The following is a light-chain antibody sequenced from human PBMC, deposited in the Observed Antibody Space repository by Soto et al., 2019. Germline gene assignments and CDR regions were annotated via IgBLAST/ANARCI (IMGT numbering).Light chain of an antibody. CDR2: ADS. J-gene: IGLJ1*01. V-gene: IGLV1-44*01. CDR3: AAWDDNLNGPL. Sequence: QSVLTQPPSASGTPGQRVTISCSGDISNIGTNSVHWYQHLPGTAPKLVIYADSQRPSGVPVRFSGSKSGTSATLTISGLQSEDDADYLFAAWDDNLNGPLFGTGTKLTVL. CDR1: ISNIGTNS.